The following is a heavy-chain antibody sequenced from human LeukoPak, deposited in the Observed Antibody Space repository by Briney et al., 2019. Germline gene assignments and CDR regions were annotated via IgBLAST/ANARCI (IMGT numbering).Heavy chain of an antibody. Sequence: GGSLRLSCAASGFTFSSYSMNWVRQAPGKGLEWVSFISSSSSYIYYADSVKGRFTISRDNAKNSLYLQMNSLRAEDTAVYYCAREATYYDFWSGYSERYYFDYWGQGTLVTVSS. J-gene: IGHJ4*02. CDR1: GFTFSSYS. CDR2: ISSSSSYI. CDR3: AREATYYDFWSGYSERYYFDY. V-gene: IGHV3-21*01. D-gene: IGHD3-3*01.